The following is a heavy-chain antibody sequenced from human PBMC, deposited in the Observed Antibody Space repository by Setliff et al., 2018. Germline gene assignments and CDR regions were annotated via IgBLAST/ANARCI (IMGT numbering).Heavy chain of an antibody. CDR3: ARMDSSGYGGAFDI. V-gene: IGHV2-26*01. J-gene: IGHJ3*02. CDR2: IFSNDEK. D-gene: IGHD3-22*01. CDR1: GFSLSNARMG. Sequence: ESGPTLVNPTETLTLTCTVSGFSLSNARMGVSWIRQPPGKALEWLAHIFSNDEKSYSTSLKSRLTISKDTSKSQVVLTMTNMDPVDTATYYCARMDSSGYGGAFDIWGQGTMVTVSS.